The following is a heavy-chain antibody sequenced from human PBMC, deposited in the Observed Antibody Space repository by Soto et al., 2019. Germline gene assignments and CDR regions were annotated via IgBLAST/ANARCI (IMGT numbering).Heavy chain of an antibody. CDR2: IYSGGST. Sequence: GGSLRLSCAASGFTVSSNYMSWVRQAPGKGLEWVSVIYSGGSTYYADSVKGRFTISRHNSKNTLYLQMNSLRAEDTAVYYCARDSPRGAAAFDYWGQGTLVTAPQ. J-gene: IGHJ4*02. V-gene: IGHV3-53*04. CDR1: GFTVSSNY. D-gene: IGHD6-13*01. CDR3: ARDSPRGAAAFDY.